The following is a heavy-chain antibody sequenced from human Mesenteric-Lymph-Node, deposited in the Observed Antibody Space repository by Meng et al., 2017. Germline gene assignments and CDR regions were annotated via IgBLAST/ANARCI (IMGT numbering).Heavy chain of an antibody. V-gene: IGHV4-30-4*01. D-gene: IGHD4-17*01. CDR2: IYYSGST. J-gene: IGHJ5*02. CDR3: ARDRKHYGERGWFDP. Sequence: GPALVQPPRTLSLACTSSGGSISSGDYYGSLSRQPPGKGLEWIGYIYYSGSTYSNASLKSRVTISIDRSKNQFSLKLSSVTAADTAVYYCARDRKHYGERGWFDPWGQGTLVTVSS. CDR1: GGSISSGDYY.